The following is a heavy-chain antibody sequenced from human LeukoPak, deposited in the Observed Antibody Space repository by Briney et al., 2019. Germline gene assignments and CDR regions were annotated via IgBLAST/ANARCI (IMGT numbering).Heavy chain of an antibody. CDR3: ARQMAXKXGGFDY. CDR2: IYYSGST. Sequence: SLTCTVSGGSIXSSXYYWXWIXQPPGXGLEXIGSIYYSGSTYYNPSLKSRVTISVDTSKNQFSLKLSSVTAADTAVYYCARQMAXKXGGFDYWGQGTLVTVSS. J-gene: IGHJ4*02. V-gene: IGHV4-39*01. D-gene: IGHD5-24*01. CDR1: GGSIXSSXYY.